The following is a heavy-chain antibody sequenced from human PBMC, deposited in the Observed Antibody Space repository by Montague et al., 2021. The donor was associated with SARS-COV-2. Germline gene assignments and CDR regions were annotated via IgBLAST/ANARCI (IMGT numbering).Heavy chain of an antibody. J-gene: IGHJ3*02. CDR3: ARGGATYYYDTSGYVNAFDT. Sequence: SETLSLTFTVSGDSISTYYWSWIRQPPGKGLEWIGYIYYNEYTNYNPSLKSRVTISVDTSKNQFSLRLSSVTAADTAVYFCARGGATYYYDTSGYVNAFDTWGQGTMVTVSS. CDR2: IYYNEYT. CDR1: GDSISTYY. V-gene: IGHV4-59*01. D-gene: IGHD3-22*01.